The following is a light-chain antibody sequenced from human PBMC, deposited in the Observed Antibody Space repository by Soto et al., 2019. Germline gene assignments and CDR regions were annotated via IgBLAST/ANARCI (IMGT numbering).Light chain of an antibody. CDR1: QSVGTY. CDR2: DAS. V-gene: IGKV3-11*01. J-gene: IGKJ2*01. CDR3: QLRSSWPPYT. Sequence: EFVLTQSPATLSLSPGEGASLSCWASQSVGTYMAWYQHKPGQPPRLLIYDASKRATGIPARFSGSGSGTNFTFTISSLEHADFALYLCQLRSSWPPYTFSQGTKLEMK.